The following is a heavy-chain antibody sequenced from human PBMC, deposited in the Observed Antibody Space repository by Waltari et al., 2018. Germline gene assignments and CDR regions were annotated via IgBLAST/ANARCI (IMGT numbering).Heavy chain of an antibody. D-gene: IGHD5-18*01. CDR2: IYPAGST. CDR1: GFSVSTTH. Sequence: DVQLVESGGGLVHPGGSLRLSCAASGFSVSTTHMSWVRQAPGKWLEWVSIIYPAGSTYNADSVVGRFTIYRDISQNTLHLQMNNLRPEDTAIYYCARARDEDTAMVFFDHWGQGTLVSVSS. J-gene: IGHJ4*02. V-gene: IGHV3-66*02. CDR3: ARARDEDTAMVFFDH.